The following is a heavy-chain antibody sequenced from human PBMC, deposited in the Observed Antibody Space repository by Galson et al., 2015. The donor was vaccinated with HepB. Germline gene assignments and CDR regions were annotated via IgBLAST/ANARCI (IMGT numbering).Heavy chain of an antibody. CDR2: ISATGSYK. J-gene: IGHJ3*02. CDR3: ARDGDENSFDN. CDR1: GFDFNDYF. D-gene: IGHD4-17*01. V-gene: IGHV3-11*06. Sequence: SLRLSCAASGFDFNDYFLNWIRQAPGEGLEWVSSISATGSYKYYADSVKGRFTISRDNAKNSLYLHMDSLRVEDTAIYYCARDGDENSFDNWGQGTLVTVSS.